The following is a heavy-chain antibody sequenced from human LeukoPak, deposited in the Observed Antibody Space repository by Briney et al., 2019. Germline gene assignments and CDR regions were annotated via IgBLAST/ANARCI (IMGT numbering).Heavy chain of an antibody. V-gene: IGHV3-30-3*01. CDR3: ASLQAPFDY. CDR2: ISYDGSNK. CDR1: GFTFSSYA. Sequence: SGGSLRLSCAASGFTFSSYAMHWVRQAPGKGLEWVAVISYDGSNKYYADSVKGRFTISRDNSKNTLYLQMNSLRAEDTAVYYCASLQAPFDYWGQGTLVTVSS. J-gene: IGHJ4*02.